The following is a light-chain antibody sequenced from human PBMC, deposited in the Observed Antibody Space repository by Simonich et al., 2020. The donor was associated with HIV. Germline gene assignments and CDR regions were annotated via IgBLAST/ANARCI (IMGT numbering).Light chain of an antibody. J-gene: IGLJ3*02. V-gene: IGLV2-11*01. CDR3: CSYAGSYTWV. Sequence: QSALTQPRSVSGSPGQSVTISCTGTSSDVGGYDYVSWHQQHPGKAPKLMIYDVTKRPAGVPERFSGSKSGNTASLTISGLQAEDEADYYCCSYAGSYTWVFGGGTKLTVL. CDR1: SSDVGGYDY. CDR2: DVT.